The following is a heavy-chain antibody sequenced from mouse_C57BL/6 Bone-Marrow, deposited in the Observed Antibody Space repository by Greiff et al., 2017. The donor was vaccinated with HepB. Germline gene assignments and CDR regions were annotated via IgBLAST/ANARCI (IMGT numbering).Heavy chain of an antibody. J-gene: IGHJ4*01. Sequence: VQLQQPGAELVKPGASVKLSCKASGYTFTSYWMHWVKQRPGQGLEWIGMIHPNSGSTNYNEKFKSKATLTVDKSSSTAYMQLSSLTSEDSAVYYCARGAYYGSRDYAMDYWGQGTSVTVSS. CDR2: IHPNSGST. CDR1: GYTFTSYW. CDR3: ARGAYYGSRDYAMDY. V-gene: IGHV1-64*01. D-gene: IGHD1-1*01.